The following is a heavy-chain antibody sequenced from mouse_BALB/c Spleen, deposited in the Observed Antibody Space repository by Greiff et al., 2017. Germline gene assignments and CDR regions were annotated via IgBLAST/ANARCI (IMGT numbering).Heavy chain of an antibody. D-gene: IGHD1-1*01. V-gene: IGHV3-8*02. CDR3: ARDRYYGSSYFDY. J-gene: IGHJ2*01. CDR1: GDSITSGY. Sequence: EVQRVESGPSLVKPSQTLSLTCSVTGDSITSGYWNWIRKFPGNKLEYMGYISYSGSTYYNPSLKSRISITRDTSKNQYYLQLNSVTTEDTATYYCARDRYYGSSYFDYWGQGTTLTVSS. CDR2: ISYSGST.